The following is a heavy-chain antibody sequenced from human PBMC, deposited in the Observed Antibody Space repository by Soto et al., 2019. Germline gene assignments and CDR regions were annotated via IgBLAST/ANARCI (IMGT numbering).Heavy chain of an antibody. V-gene: IGHV5-10-1*01. J-gene: IGHJ4*02. D-gene: IGHD3-10*01. CDR2: IDPSDSYT. Sequence: GESLKISCKGSGYSFTSYWISWVRQMPGKGLEWMGRIDPSDSYTNYSPSFQGHVTLSADKSISTAYLQWSSLKASDTAMYYCARRGHRGSDYGSGSYYYWGQGTLVTVSS. CDR3: ARRGHRGSDYGSGSYYY. CDR1: GYSFTSYW.